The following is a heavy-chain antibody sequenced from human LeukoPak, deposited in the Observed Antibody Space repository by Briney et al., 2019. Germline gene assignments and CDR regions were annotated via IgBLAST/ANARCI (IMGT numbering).Heavy chain of an antibody. Sequence: PSETLSLTCLVSGGSMSNYYWSWIRQPAGRGLEWIGRIYSTGTINYNPSLESRVTMSVDTSRNQFSLKLRSVTAADTAVYFCARADRGHFASAYWGQGTLVTVSS. J-gene: IGHJ4*02. D-gene: IGHD3-10*01. CDR3: ARADRGHFASAY. V-gene: IGHV4-4*07. CDR2: IYSTGTI. CDR1: GGSMSNYY.